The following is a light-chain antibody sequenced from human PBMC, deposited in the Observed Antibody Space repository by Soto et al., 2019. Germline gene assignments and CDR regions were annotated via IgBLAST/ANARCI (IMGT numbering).Light chain of an antibody. V-gene: IGKV1-39*01. Sequence: DIQVTQSPSSLSASVGDKVTITCRTSQNIYNSLNWYQQKAGRAPAVLIYGASNLQGGVPLRFSGSGSGTDFTLTISGLQPEDSATYYCQESRSALWGTCGQGTKVDIK. CDR2: GAS. J-gene: IGKJ1*01. CDR1: QNIYNS. CDR3: QESRSALWGT.